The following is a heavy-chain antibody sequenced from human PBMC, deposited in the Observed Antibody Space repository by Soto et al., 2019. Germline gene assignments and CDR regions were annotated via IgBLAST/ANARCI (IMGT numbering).Heavy chain of an antibody. V-gene: IGHV3-30*18. CDR1: GFMFSVYG. J-gene: IGHJ4*01. D-gene: IGHD6-6*01. CDR2: ISFDGRTE. Sequence: QVQLVESGAGVVQPGRSLRLSCAASGFMFSVYGMHWVRQAAGKGPDWVAVISFDGRTEFYADPVKGRFTISRDNHKSTVFLQMTSLIAEDPAIYYCAKTFDTTSGVRSRRRAAVLEYWG. CDR3: AKTFDTTSGVRSRRRAAVLEY.